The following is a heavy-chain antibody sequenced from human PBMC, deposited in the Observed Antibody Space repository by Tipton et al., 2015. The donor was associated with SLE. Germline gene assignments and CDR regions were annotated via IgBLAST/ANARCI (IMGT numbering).Heavy chain of an antibody. J-gene: IGHJ6*03. CDR2: INAGNGNT. CDR3: AIGMTDYYYYMDV. CDR1: GYTFTSYA. D-gene: IGHD1-26*01. V-gene: IGHV1-3*01. Sequence: QLVQSGAEVKKPGASVKVSCKASGYTFTSYAVHWVRQDPGQRLEWMGWINAGNGNTKYSQKFQGRVTITRDTSASTAYMELSSLRSEDTAVYYCAIGMTDYYYYMDVWGKGTPVTVSS.